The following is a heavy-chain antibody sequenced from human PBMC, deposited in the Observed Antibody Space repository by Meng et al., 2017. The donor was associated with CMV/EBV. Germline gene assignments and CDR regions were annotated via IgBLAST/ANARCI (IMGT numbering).Heavy chain of an antibody. D-gene: IGHD6-13*01. CDR1: GGTFSSYT. J-gene: IGHJ6*02. CDR2: IIPILGIA. Sequence: SVKVSCKASGGTFSSYTISWVRQAPGQGLEWMGRIIPILGIANYAQKFQGRVTITADKSTSTAYMELSSLRSEDTAVYYCAADSNGGSSSWLGHYYYYGMDVWGQGTTVTVSS. V-gene: IGHV1-69*02. CDR3: AADSNGGSSSWLGHYYYYGMDV.